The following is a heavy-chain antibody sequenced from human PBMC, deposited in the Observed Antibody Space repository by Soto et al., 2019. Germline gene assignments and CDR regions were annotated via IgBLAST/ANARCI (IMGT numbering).Heavy chain of an antibody. Sequence: EASVKVSCKASGFTFTSSAVQWVRQARGQRLEWIGWIVVGSGNTNYAQKFQERVTITRDMSTSTAYMELSSLRSEDTAVYYCAAEENSSSSIYYGMDVWGQGTTVTVSS. CDR3: AAEENSSSSIYYGMDV. CDR1: GFTFTSSA. CDR2: IVVGSGNT. V-gene: IGHV1-58*01. J-gene: IGHJ6*02. D-gene: IGHD6-6*01.